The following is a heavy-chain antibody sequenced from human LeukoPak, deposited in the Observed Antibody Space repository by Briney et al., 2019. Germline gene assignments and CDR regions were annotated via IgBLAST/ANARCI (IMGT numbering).Heavy chain of an antibody. Sequence: SQTLSLTCTVSGGSISSGSYYWSWIRQPAGKGLEWIGRIYTSGSTNYNPSLKSRVTISVDTSKNQFSLKLSSVTAAGTAVYYCARLADYDILTGYYRDYWGQGTLVTVSS. CDR1: GGSISSGSYY. CDR2: IYTSGST. CDR3: ARLADYDILTGYYRDY. V-gene: IGHV4-61*02. D-gene: IGHD3-9*01. J-gene: IGHJ4*02.